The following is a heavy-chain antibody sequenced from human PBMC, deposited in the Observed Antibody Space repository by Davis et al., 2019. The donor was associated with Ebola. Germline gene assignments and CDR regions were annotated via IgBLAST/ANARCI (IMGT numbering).Heavy chain of an antibody. V-gene: IGHV3-53*04. CDR2: IYSGGST. CDR1: GFTVSSDY. J-gene: IGHJ4*02. CDR3: ARDPPQSGGYV. D-gene: IGHD5-12*01. Sequence: ESLKTPCVASGFTVSSDYMRWVRQAPGKGLEWVSVIYSGGSTYYADSVKGRFTISRHSSENTVFLQMNSLRPDDTAVYYCARDPPQSGGYVWGQGTLVTVSS.